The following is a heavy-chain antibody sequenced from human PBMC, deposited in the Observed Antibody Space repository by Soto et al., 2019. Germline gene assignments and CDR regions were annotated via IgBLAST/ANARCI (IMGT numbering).Heavy chain of an antibody. CDR1: GYTFTSYA. D-gene: IGHD3-16*01. CDR3: ERYLITPPNWFDP. V-gene: IGHV1-3*01. J-gene: IGHJ5*02. Sequence: ASLKVSCKASGYTFTSYAMHWVRQAPGQRLEWMGWINAGNGNTKYSQKFQGRVTITRDTSASTAYMELSSLRSEETAVYYCERYLITPPNWFDPWGQENLVTVSS. CDR2: INAGNGNT.